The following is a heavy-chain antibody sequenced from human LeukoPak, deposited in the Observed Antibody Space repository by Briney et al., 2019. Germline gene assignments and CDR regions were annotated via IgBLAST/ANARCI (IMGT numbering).Heavy chain of an antibody. CDR2: IYYSGST. V-gene: IGHV4-39*01. CDR1: GGSFSGYY. D-gene: IGHD2-2*01. Sequence: SETLSLTCAVYGGSFSGYYWGWIRQPPGKGLEWIGSIYYSGSTYYNPSLKSRVTISVDTSKNQFSLKLSSVTAADTAVYYCAIPLGYCSSTSCYEYFQHWGQGTLVTVSS. CDR3: AIPLGYCSSTSCYEYFQH. J-gene: IGHJ1*01.